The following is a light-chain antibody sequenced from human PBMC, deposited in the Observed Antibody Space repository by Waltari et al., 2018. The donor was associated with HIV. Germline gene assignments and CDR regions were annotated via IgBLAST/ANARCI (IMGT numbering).Light chain of an antibody. CDR3: QQYSTYPWT. J-gene: IGKJ1*01. CDR1: QSIRSW. Sequence: DIQMTQSPSTLSTSVGDRVTITCRASQSIRSWLAWEQQKPGKAPNLLIYKASNLESGVPSRFSGSGSGTEFTLTISSLQPDDFATYYCQQYSTYPWTFGQGTKVEI. CDR2: KAS. V-gene: IGKV1-5*03.